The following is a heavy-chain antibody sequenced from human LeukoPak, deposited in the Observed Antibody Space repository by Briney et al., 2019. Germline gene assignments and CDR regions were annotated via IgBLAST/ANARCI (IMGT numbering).Heavy chain of an antibody. D-gene: IGHD3-10*01. CDR2: INPKRGGT. V-gene: IGHV1-2*02. CDR1: GYTFSGYY. Sequence: ASVNVSCKTSGYTFSGYYMHWVRQAAGQGLEWMGWINPKRGGTHYAQRFQGRVTMTTDMSISTAYMDLRSLRSDDTAVYYCARGPNVLLWFGDLFDLDYWGQGTLVTVSS. CDR3: ARGPNVLLWFGDLFDLDY. J-gene: IGHJ4*02.